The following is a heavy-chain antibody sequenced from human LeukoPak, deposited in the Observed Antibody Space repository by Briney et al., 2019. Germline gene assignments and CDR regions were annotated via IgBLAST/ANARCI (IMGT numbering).Heavy chain of an antibody. V-gene: IGHV3-43*02. CDR3: AKDTYESSGYYRWYFDL. D-gene: IGHD3-22*01. CDR1: GFTFDDYA. CDR2: IRGDGGTT. J-gene: IGHJ2*01. Sequence: GGSLRLSCAASGFTFDDYAMHWVRQAPGKGLEWVSLIRGDGGTTYYADSVKGRFTISRDNSKNSLYLQMNSLRTEDTALYYCAKDTYESSGYYRWYFDLWGRGTLVTVSS.